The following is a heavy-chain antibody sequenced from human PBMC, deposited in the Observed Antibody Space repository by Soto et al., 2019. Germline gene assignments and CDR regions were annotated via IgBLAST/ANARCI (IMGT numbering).Heavy chain of an antibody. CDR3: ARDFEAGGQRVGGFDY. J-gene: IGHJ4*02. D-gene: IGHD6-6*01. Sequence: QVQLVQSGAEVKKPGASVKVSCKASGYTFTRFGINWVRQAPGQGLEWMGWISGYNGNTNTAENLQDRVTMTADTSAPTAFMELRSLRSADTAVYYCARDFEAGGQRVGGFDYWGQGTLVTVSS. V-gene: IGHV1-18*01. CDR1: GYTFTRFG. CDR2: ISGYNGNT.